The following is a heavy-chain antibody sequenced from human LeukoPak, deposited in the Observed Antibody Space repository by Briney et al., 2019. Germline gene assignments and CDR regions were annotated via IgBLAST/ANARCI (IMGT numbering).Heavy chain of an antibody. CDR1: GYTFTSYG. CDR3: ARGLRRDGYNFPY. D-gene: IGHD5-24*01. J-gene: IGHJ4*02. CDR2: ISAYNGDT. V-gene: IGHV1-18*01. Sequence: ASVKVSCKASGYTFTSYGFSWVRQAPGQGLEWMAWISAYNGDTNYAQKLQGRVTMTRNTSISTAYMELSSLRSEDTAVYYCARGLRRDGYNFPYWGQGTLVTVSS.